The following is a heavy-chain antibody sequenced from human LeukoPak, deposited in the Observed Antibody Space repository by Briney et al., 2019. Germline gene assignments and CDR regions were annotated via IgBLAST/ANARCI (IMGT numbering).Heavy chain of an antibody. CDR1: GFTFSSYY. CDR3: AGRRSSGWYAY. J-gene: IGHJ4*02. Sequence: GGSLRLSCVASGFTFSSYYMSWVRQAPGKGLEWVSVIYDSGTTYYADSVKGRFLIFRDTSKNTVDLQMNSLRVEDTAVYYCAGRRSSGWYAYWGQGTLVTVSS. CDR2: IYDSGTT. V-gene: IGHV3-53*01. D-gene: IGHD6-19*01.